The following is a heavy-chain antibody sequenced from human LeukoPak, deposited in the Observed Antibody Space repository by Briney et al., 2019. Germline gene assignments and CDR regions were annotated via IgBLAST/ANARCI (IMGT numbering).Heavy chain of an antibody. CDR1: GFTFDDYA. V-gene: IGHV3-9*01. CDR3: AKGQGYCSSTSCYFDY. Sequence: PGGSLRLSCAASGFTFDDYAMPWVRQAPGKGLEWVSGISWNSGSIGYADSVKGRFTISRDNAKNSLYLQMNSLRAEDTALYYCAKGQGYCSSTSCYFDYWGQGTLVTVSS. CDR2: ISWNSGSI. J-gene: IGHJ4*02. D-gene: IGHD2-2*01.